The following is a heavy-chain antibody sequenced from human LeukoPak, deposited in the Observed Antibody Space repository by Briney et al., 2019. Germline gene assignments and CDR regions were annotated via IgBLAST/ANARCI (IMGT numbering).Heavy chain of an antibody. J-gene: IGHJ6*03. D-gene: IGHD6-13*01. CDR1: GYTFTSYD. Sequence: ATVKVSCKVSGYTFTSYDINWGRQATAPGLEWMGWMNPNSGNTGYQQKFQGRVTMTRNISISTADMELSSLRSEDTAVYYCARGRREGSSWYFFYYYYYMDVWGKGTTVTVSS. CDR3: ARGRREGSSWYFFYYYYYMDV. CDR2: MNPNSGNT. V-gene: IGHV1-8*01.